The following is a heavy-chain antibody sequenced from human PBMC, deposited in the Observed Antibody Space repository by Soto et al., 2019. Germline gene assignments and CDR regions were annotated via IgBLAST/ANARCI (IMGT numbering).Heavy chain of an antibody. D-gene: IGHD3-10*01. CDR1: GGSFIGYY. CDR2: INHSGST. J-gene: IGHJ5*02. V-gene: IGHV4-34*01. Sequence: PSETLSLTCAVYGGSFIGYYWSWSRQPPGKGLEWTGEINHSGSTNYNPSLKSRVTISVDTSKNQFSLKLSSVTAAYTAVYYCARGVLIWFEELWDWFDPWGQGNLVTVSS. CDR3: ARGVLIWFEELWDWFDP.